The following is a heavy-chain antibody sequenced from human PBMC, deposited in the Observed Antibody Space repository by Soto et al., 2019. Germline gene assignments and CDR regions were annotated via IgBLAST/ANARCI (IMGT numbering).Heavy chain of an antibody. CDR1: GFTFGNYW. CDR2: IKGDGSAK. V-gene: IGHV3-7*05. Sequence: EVQLVESGGGLVQPGGSLRLSCAASGFTFGNYWMTWVRQAPGKGLEWVANIKGDGSAKSYLGCVRGRFTVSRDKAENSRFLQRNILGAEDRGLYYCARDVSPGSSGYYLEAFDIWGQGTMVTVSS. J-gene: IGHJ3*02. D-gene: IGHD6-25*01. CDR3: ARDVSPGSSGYYLEAFDI.